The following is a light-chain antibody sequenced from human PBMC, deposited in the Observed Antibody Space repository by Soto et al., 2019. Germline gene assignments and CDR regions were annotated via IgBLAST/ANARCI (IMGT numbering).Light chain of an antibody. CDR1: SGDVGGYDF. V-gene: IGLV2-14*01. J-gene: IGLJ2*01. CDR2: DVT. CDR3: SAYTSSRPLVV. Sequence: QSVLTQPASVSGSPGQSITVSCTGTSGDVGGYDFVSWYQQHPGKAPKLIIYDVTHRPSGVSIRFSGSKSGNTASLTISGLQAEDEADYYCSAYTSSRPLVVFGGGTKLTVL.